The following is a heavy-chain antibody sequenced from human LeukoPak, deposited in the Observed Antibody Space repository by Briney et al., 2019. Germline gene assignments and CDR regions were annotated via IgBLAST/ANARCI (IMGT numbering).Heavy chain of an antibody. D-gene: IGHD3-3*01. V-gene: IGHV4-59*08. CDR1: GGSISSYY. CDR2: VYYTGST. Sequence: PSETLSLTCSVSGGSISSYYWSWIRQPPGRGLEWIGYVYYTGSTNYNPSLKSRVTISVDTSKNQFSLKLSSVTAADTAVYYCARHPSFGMVIESWGQGTLAIVSS. J-gene: IGHJ4*02. CDR3: ARHPSFGMVIES.